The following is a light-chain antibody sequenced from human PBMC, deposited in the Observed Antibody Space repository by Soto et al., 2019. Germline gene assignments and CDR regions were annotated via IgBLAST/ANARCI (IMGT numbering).Light chain of an antibody. Sequence: EIVMTQSPATLSVSPGERATLSCRASQSVSSNLAWYQQKPGQAPRLLIYGASTRATGIPARLSGGGSGTEFTLTISSLQSEDFAVYYCHQYYNWSPYTFGQGTKLEIK. V-gene: IGKV3-15*01. CDR1: QSVSSN. J-gene: IGKJ2*01. CDR2: GAS. CDR3: HQYYNWSPYT.